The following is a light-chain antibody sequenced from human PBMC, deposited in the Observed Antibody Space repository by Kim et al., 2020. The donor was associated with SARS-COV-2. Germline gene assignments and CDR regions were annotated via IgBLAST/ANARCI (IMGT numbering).Light chain of an antibody. CDR3: QQYNNWPRGT. J-gene: IGKJ1*01. V-gene: IGKV3-15*01. CDR2: GAS. Sequence: EIVMTQSPATLSVSPGERATLSCRASQSVSSNLAWYLQKPGQAPRLLIYGASTRATGIPARFSGSGSGTEFTLTISSLQSEDFAVYYCQQYNNWPRGTFGQGTKVDIK. CDR1: QSVSSN.